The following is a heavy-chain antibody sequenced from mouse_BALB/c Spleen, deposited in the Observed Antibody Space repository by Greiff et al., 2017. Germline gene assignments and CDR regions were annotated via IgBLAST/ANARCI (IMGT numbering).Heavy chain of an antibody. CDR3: ARDYYYGSSFFAY. CDR1: GFTFSSYG. V-gene: IGHV5-6-3*01. Sequence: EVMLVESGGGLVQPGGSLKLSCAASGFTFSSYGMSWVRQTPDKRLELVATINSNGGSTYYPDSVKGRFTISRDNAKNTLYLQMSSLKSEDTAMYYCARDYYYGSSFFAYGGQGTLVTVSA. J-gene: IGHJ3*01. CDR2: INSNGGST. D-gene: IGHD1-1*01.